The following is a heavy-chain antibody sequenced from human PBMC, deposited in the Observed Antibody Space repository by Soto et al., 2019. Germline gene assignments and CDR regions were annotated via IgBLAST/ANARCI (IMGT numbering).Heavy chain of an antibody. J-gene: IGHJ4*02. V-gene: IGHV1-18*01. CDR1: GYTLTSYG. CDR3: ARERGLRFLEWLQRYYFDY. CDR2: ISAYNGNT. Sequence: QVQLVQSGAEVKKPGASVKVSCKASGYTLTSYGISWVRQAPGQGLEWMGWISAYNGNTNYAQKLQGRVTMTTDTSTSTAYMELRSLRSDDTAVYYCARERGLRFLEWLQRYYFDYWGQGTLVTVSS. D-gene: IGHD3-3*01.